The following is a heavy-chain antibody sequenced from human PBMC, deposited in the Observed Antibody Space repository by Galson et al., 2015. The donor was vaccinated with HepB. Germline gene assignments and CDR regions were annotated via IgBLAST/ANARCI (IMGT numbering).Heavy chain of an antibody. J-gene: IGHJ4*02. CDR3: ARDRGFEGLKN. D-gene: IGHD3-10*01. Sequence: SVKVSCKASGYTFAGYYMHWMRQAPGQGLEWIGRINPNGGDTNYAQKFRGMVTLTSDTSISTAYMELTRLRSDDTAVYYCARDRGFEGLKNWGQGTLVIVSS. V-gene: IGHV1-2*06. CDR2: INPNGGDT. CDR1: GYTFAGYY.